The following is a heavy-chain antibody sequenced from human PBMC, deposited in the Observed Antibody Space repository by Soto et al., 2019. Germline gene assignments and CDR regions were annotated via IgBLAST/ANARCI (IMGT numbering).Heavy chain of an antibody. CDR3: TTGIYDLACYYYYYMDV. CDR1: GFTFSNAW. J-gene: IGHJ6*03. Sequence: GGSLRLSCAASGFTFSNAWMSWVRQAPGKGLEWVGRIKSKTDGGTTDYAAPVKGRFTISRDDSKNTLYLQMNSLKTEDTAVYYCTTGIYDLACYYYYYMDVWGKGTTVTVSS. D-gene: IGHD3-3*01. CDR2: IKSKTDGGTT. V-gene: IGHV3-15*01.